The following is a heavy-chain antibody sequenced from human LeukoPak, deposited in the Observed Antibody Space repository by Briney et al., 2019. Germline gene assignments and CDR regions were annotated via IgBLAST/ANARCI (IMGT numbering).Heavy chain of an antibody. D-gene: IGHD2-2*01. Sequence: GGSLRLSCAASGFSLSSHWMSWVRQAPGKGLEWVSSISSSSSYIYYADSVKGRFTISRDNAKNSLYLQMNSLRAEDTAVYYCARVGSTSCYDPWGQGTLVTVSS. J-gene: IGHJ5*02. V-gene: IGHV3-21*01. CDR2: ISSSSSYI. CDR3: ARVGSTSCYDP. CDR1: GFSLSSHW.